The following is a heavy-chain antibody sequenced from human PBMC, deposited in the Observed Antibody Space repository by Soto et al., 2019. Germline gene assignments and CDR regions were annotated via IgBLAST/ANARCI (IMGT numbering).Heavy chain of an antibody. CDR1: GFTFSSYS. Sequence: GGSLRLSCAASGFTFSSYSMNWVRQAPGKGLEWVSYISSSSSTIYYADSVKGRFTISRDNAKNSLYLQMNSLRAEDTAVYYCARGLGYCSGGSCSYDAFDIWGQGTMVTVSS. D-gene: IGHD2-15*01. V-gene: IGHV3-48*01. CDR2: ISSSSSTI. CDR3: ARGLGYCSGGSCSYDAFDI. J-gene: IGHJ3*02.